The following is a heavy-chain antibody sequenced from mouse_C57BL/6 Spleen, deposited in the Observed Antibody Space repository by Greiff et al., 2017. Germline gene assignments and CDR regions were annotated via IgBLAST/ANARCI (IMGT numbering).Heavy chain of an antibody. Sequence: VQRVESGPELVKPGASVKISCKASGYAFSSSWMNWVKQRPGKGLEWIGRIYPGDGDTNYNGKFKGKATLTADKSSSTAYMQLSSLTSEDSAVYFCARVVNYYGSSLYFDYWGQGTTLTVSS. CDR3: ARVVNYYGSSLYFDY. V-gene: IGHV1-82*01. D-gene: IGHD1-1*01. CDR1: GYAFSSSW. CDR2: IYPGDGDT. J-gene: IGHJ2*01.